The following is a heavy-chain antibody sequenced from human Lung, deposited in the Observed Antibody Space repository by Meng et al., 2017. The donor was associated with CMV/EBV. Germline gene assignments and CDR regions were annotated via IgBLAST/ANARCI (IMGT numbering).Heavy chain of an antibody. CDR2: ISPDGSNK. Sequence: GGSLRLXCSGSGFTFIDYTLHWVRQAPGKGLEWVALISPDGSNKYYADSVKGRFAVSRDNSKNTLYLQMNSLRPEDTAVYYCARDMFAWAVPATPFEYWGQGTXVHGAS. J-gene: IGHJ4*02. CDR1: GFTFIDYT. V-gene: IGHV3-30*09. D-gene: IGHD3-10*02. CDR3: ARDMFAWAVPATPFEY.